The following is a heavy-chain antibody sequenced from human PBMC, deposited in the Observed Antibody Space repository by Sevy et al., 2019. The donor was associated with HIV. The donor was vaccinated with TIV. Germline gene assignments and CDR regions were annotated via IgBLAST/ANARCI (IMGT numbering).Heavy chain of an antibody. CDR2: IKHSGNT. J-gene: IGHJ6*02. D-gene: IGHD1-26*01. V-gene: IGHV4-34*01. CDR3: ASGSGSYFDYYYGMGV. Sequence: SETLSLTCAVYGGSFNSYYLSWIRQAPGKGLEWIGEIKHSGNTDYNPSLKSRVTISVDTSKNQFSLKVTSVTVADTAVYYCASGSGSYFDYYYGMGVWGQGTMVTVSS. CDR1: GGSFNSYY.